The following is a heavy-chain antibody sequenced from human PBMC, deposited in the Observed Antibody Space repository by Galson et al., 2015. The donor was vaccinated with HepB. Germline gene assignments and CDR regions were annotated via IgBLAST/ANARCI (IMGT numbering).Heavy chain of an antibody. Sequence: SLRLSCAASGFAFSSYSMNWVRQAPGKGLEWVSYIGYSSSPINYADSVKGRFTISRDNAKNSLYLQMNSLRDDDTAVYYCAYGSGPIWGQGTLVTVSS. CDR1: GFAFSSYS. V-gene: IGHV3-48*02. CDR2: IGYSSSPI. D-gene: IGHD3-10*01. CDR3: AYGSGPI. J-gene: IGHJ4*02.